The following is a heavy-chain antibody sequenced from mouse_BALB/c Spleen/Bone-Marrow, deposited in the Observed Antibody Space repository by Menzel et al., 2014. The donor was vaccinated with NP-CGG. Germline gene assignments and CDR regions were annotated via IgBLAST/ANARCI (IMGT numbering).Heavy chain of an antibody. CDR1: GYVFSTYW. V-gene: IGHV1-80*01. J-gene: IGHJ2*01. CDR2: IYPGDGDT. CDR3: ARGRISVDY. Sequence: VQLQESGAELVRPGSSVKISCESSGYVFSTYWINWVKQRPGQGLEWIGQIYPGDGDTDYNGKFKDKATLTADKSSNTAYMQLSSLTSEDSAVYFCARGRISVDYWGQGTTLTVSS.